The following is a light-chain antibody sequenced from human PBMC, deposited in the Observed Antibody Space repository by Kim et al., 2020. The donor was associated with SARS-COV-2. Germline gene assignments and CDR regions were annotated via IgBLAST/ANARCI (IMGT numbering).Light chain of an antibody. V-gene: IGKV3-20*01. J-gene: IGKJ1*01. CDR3: QQYGSSSRWT. CDR1: PSVRGTY. Sequence: PGEDAALSFSASPSVRGTYLAWSQQKPGQAPRLLIYGASSRAPGIPDRISGSGSGTEFTLTISRLEPEDFAVYYCQQYGSSSRWTFGQGTKVDIK. CDR2: GAS.